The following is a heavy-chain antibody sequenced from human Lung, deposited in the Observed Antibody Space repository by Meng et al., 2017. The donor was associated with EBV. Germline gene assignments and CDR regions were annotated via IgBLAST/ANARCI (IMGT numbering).Heavy chain of an antibody. CDR3: ARYSRPNRRLVSWYFDY. J-gene: IGHJ4*02. D-gene: IGHD6-13*01. CDR1: GGSISRSNW. CDR2: IYHSGTT. Sequence: QVQVQQWGAGLLKPSETLSLTCTVSGGSISRSNWWSWVRQSPQKGLEWIGEIYHSGTTNYNPSLKSRVTILVDKSKTQFSLKLSSVTAADTAVYYCARYSRPNRRLVSWYFDYWGQETVVTVSS. V-gene: IGHV4-4*02.